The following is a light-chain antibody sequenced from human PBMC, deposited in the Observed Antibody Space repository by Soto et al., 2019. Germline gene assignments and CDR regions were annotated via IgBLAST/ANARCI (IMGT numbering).Light chain of an antibody. CDR3: QQSYSTPPYT. Sequence: DLQMTQSPSSLSTSVGDRVTITCRASQYINNYLNWYQQKPGKAPKLLIFAAYNLQSGVPSRFSGSRSGTDFTLTISNLQPEDFATYYCQQSYSTPPYTFGQGTKLDMK. V-gene: IGKV1-39*01. CDR2: AAY. J-gene: IGKJ2*01. CDR1: QYINNY.